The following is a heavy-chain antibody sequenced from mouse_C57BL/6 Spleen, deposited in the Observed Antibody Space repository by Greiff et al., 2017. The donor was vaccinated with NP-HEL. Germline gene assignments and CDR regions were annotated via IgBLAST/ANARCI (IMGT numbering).Heavy chain of an antibody. Sequence: QVQLKESGAELVKPGASVKLSCKASGYTFTEYTIHWVKQRSGQGLEWIGWFYPGSGSIKYNEKFKDKATLTADKSSSTVYMELSRLTSEDSAVYFCARHEDRGGPIYYDYDAWFAYWGQGTLVTVSA. CDR1: GYTFTEYT. CDR2: FYPGSGSI. D-gene: IGHD2-4*01. CDR3: ARHEDRGGPIYYDYDAWFAY. J-gene: IGHJ3*01. V-gene: IGHV1-62-2*01.